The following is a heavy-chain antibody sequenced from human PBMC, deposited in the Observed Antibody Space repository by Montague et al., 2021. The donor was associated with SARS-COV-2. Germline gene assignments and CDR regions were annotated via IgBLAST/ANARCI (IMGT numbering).Heavy chain of an antibody. CDR1: GFTFSNYW. D-gene: IGHD3-22*01. V-gene: IGHV3-7*03. CDR3: AGDRGGYFYADDTFDL. J-gene: IGHJ3*01. Sequence: SLRLSCAASGFTASGFTFSNYWMSWIRQAPGTGLEWVANINQDGSVASYVDSVKGRFTISRDNAKSSLYLQMNSLGAEDTAVYYCAGDRGGYFYADDTFDLWGRGTMVIISS. CDR2: INQDGSVA.